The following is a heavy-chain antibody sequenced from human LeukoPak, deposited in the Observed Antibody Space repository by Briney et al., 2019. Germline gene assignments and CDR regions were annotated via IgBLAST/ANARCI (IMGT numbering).Heavy chain of an antibody. D-gene: IGHD1-14*01. Sequence: PGGSLRLSCAASGFTVSSNYMSWVRQAPGRGLDWVSVIYSGDGTYYADSVKGRFTISRDNSKNTLSLQMNSLRAEDTAIYYCARDKNGPETWGQGTLATVSS. V-gene: IGHV3-53*01. CDR2: IYSGDGT. CDR3: ARDKNGPET. CDR1: GFTVSSNY. J-gene: IGHJ4*02.